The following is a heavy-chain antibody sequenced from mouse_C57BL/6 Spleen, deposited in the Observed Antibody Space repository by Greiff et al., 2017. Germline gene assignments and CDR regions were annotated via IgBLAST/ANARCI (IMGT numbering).Heavy chain of an antibody. CDR3: TRRRSLLHAMDY. CDR2: IDPETGGT. CDR1: GYTFTDYE. V-gene: IGHV1-15*01. D-gene: IGHD1-1*01. J-gene: IGHJ4*01. Sequence: VQRVESGAELVRPGASVTLSCKASGYTFTDYEMHWVKQTPVHGLEWIGAIDPETGGTAYNQKFKGKAILTADKSSSTAYMELRSLTSEDSAVYYCTRRRSLLHAMDYWGQGTSVTVSS.